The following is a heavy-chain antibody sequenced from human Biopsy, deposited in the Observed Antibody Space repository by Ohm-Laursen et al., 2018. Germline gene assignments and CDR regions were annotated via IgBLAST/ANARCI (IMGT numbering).Heavy chain of an antibody. CDR3: ARGSNDFGGLYFPR. D-gene: IGHD4-23*01. CDR2: ISYTGYT. Sequence: SETLSLTCTVSGGSFTGHYWSWIRQPPGKGLEWLGDISYTGYTSYNASLKSRVTISVDTSRNHFSLRLSSLTAADTAVYYCARGSNDFGGLYFPRWGQGTLLTVSS. V-gene: IGHV4-59*11. CDR1: GGSFTGHY. J-gene: IGHJ4*02.